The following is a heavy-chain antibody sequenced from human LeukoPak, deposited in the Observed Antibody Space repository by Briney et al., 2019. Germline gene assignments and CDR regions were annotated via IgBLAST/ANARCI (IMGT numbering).Heavy chain of an antibody. CDR1: GGSISSYY. D-gene: IGHD1-14*01. V-gene: IGHV4-59*01. Sequence: SETLSLTCTVSGGSISSYYWSWIRQPPGKGLEWIGYIYYSGSTNYNPSLKSRVTISVDTSKNQFSLKLSSVTAADTAVYYCARDNPPDAFDIWGQGTRVTVSS. CDR3: ARDNPPDAFDI. CDR2: IYYSGST. J-gene: IGHJ3*02.